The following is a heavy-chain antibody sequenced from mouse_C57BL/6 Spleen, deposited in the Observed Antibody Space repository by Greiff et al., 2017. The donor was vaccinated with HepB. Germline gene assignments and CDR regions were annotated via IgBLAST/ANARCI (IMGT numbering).Heavy chain of an antibody. J-gene: IGHJ2*01. CDR1: GFTFSSYG. Sequence: EVKLVESGGDLVKPGGSLKLSCAASGFTFSSYGMSWVRQTPDKRLEWVATISSGGSYTYYPDSVKGRFTISRDNAKNTLYLQMSSLKSEDTAMYYCARLFTTVVATDYWGQGTTLTVSS. V-gene: IGHV5-6*01. CDR2: ISSGGSYT. CDR3: ARLFTTVVATDY. D-gene: IGHD1-1*01.